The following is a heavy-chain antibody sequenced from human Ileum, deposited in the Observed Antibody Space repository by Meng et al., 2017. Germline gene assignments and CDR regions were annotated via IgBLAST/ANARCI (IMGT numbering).Heavy chain of an antibody. V-gene: IGHV4-61*01. J-gene: IGHJ4*02. CDR2: IHSSGSS. Sequence: VQLHEWGPSLLSPSAPLCPTCSVSSGSVSSAIYYWSWIPLPTGKGLAWIGLIHSSGSSNYNPSLKSRVTMSAHTSKNQVSLRLTSVTAAVTAVSYCARFYGPGTFEVHDYWGQGTLVTVSS. CDR1: SGSVSSAIYY. D-gene: IGHD3-10*01. CDR3: ARFYGPGTFEVHDY.